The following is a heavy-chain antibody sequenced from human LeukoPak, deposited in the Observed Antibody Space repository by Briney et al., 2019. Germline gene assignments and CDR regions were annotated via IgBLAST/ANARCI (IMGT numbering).Heavy chain of an antibody. CDR2: IYYSRST. CDR3: ARRSERFDP. D-gene: IGHD3-10*01. J-gene: IGHJ5*02. V-gene: IGHV4-59*08. Sequence: SETLSLTCTVSGGSISSYYWSWIRQPPGKGLEWIGYIYYSRSTNYNPSLKSRVTISVDTSKNQFSLKLSSVTAADTAVYYCARRSERFDPWGQGTLVTVSS. CDR1: GGSISSYY.